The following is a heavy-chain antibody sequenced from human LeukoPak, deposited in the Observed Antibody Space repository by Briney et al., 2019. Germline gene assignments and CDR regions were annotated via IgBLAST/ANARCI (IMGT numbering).Heavy chain of an antibody. CDR1: GGTFSSYA. CDR3: ARGSKEDGYPWGDY. J-gene: IGHJ4*02. V-gene: IGHV1-69*13. D-gene: IGHD5-24*01. Sequence: SVKVSCKASGGTFSSYAISWVRQAPGQGREWMGGIIPIFGTANYAQKFQGRVTITADESTSTAYMELSSLRSEDTAVYYCARGSKEDGYPWGDYWGQGTLVTVSS. CDR2: IIPIFGTA.